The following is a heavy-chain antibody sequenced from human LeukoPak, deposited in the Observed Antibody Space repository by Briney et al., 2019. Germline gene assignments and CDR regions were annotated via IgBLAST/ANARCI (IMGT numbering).Heavy chain of an antibody. Sequence: SVKVSCKASGGTFSSYAISWVRQAPGQGLEWMGGIIPIFGTANYAQKFQGRVTITTDESTSTAYMELSSLRSEDTAVYYCARGPPMVRGVIIPGDYYYYMDVWGKGTTVTVSS. CDR1: GGTFSSYA. CDR3: ARGPPMVRGVIIPGDYYYYMDV. J-gene: IGHJ6*03. V-gene: IGHV1-69*05. D-gene: IGHD3-10*01. CDR2: IIPIFGTA.